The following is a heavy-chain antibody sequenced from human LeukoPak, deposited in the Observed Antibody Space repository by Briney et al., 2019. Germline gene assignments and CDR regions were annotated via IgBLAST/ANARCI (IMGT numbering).Heavy chain of an antibody. CDR3: ARGRDGLDFDY. CDR2: IRSKAYGGTT. J-gene: IGHJ4*02. D-gene: IGHD5-24*01. Sequence: GGSLRLSCTASGFTFGDYAMSWVRQAPGKGLEWVGFIRSKAYGGTTEYAASVKGRFTISRDDSKSIAYLQMNSLKTEDTAVYYCARGRDGLDFDYWGQGTLVTVSS. CDR1: GFTFGDYA. V-gene: IGHV3-49*04.